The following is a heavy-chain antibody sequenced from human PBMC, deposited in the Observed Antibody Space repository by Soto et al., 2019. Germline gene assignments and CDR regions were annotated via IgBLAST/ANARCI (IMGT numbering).Heavy chain of an antibody. V-gene: IGHV1-8*01. J-gene: IGHJ5*02. CDR1: GYTFTSYD. CDR2: MNPNSGNT. D-gene: IGHD5-12*01. Sequence: ASVKVSCKASGYTFTSYDINWVRQATGQGLEWMGWMNPNSGNTGYAQKFQGRVTMTRNTSISTAYMELSSLRSEDTAVYYCARRRGYSGYNWFDPWGQGTLVTVSS. CDR3: ARRRGYSGYNWFDP.